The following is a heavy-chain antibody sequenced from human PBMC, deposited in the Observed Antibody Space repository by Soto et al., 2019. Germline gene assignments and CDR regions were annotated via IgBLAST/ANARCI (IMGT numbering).Heavy chain of an antibody. Sequence: QVQLVESGGGVVQPERSLRLSCAASGFTFSSYAMHWVRQAPGKGLEWVAVISYDGSNKYYADSVKGRFTISRDNSKNTLYLQMNSLRAEDTAVYYCARVRSPKFDYWGQGTLVTVSS. CDR2: ISYDGSNK. CDR1: GFTFSSYA. V-gene: IGHV3-30-3*01. J-gene: IGHJ4*02. CDR3: ARVRSPKFDY.